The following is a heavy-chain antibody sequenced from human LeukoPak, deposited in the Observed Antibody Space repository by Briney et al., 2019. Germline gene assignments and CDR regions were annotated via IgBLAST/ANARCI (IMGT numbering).Heavy chain of an antibody. J-gene: IGHJ4*02. CDR3: ARVVSNREGYTF. CDR1: GDTFNTFA. Sequence: SVKVSCKASGDTFNTFAFTWVRQAPGQGLEWIGRIIPFLGTADYAQKFQDRVAITANRFTNTAHMELSSLTSKDTAFYYCARVVSNREGYTFWGQGTLVTVSS. D-gene: IGHD5-24*01. CDR2: IIPFLGTA. V-gene: IGHV1-69*04.